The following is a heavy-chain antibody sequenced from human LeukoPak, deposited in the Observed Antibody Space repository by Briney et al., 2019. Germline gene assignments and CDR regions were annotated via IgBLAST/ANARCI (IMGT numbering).Heavy chain of an antibody. Sequence: GGSLRLSCAASGLTFSTCNMNWVRQAPGKGLEWISYISSSNSIYYADSVKGRFTISRDNAQNSLYLQMNSLRAEDTAVYYCARDHFDSSASAWGQGTLVTVSS. CDR1: GLTFSTCN. J-gene: IGHJ5*02. CDR2: ISSSNSI. D-gene: IGHD3-22*01. CDR3: ARDHFDSSASA. V-gene: IGHV3-48*04.